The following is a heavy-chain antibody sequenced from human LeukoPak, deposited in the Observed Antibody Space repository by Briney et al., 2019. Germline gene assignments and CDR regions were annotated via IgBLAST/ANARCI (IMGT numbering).Heavy chain of an antibody. V-gene: IGHV3-7*01. CDR3: AREYR. CDR1: GFTFNRYW. J-gene: IGHJ3*01. D-gene: IGHD1-14*01. Sequence: PGGSLRLSCTASGFTFNRYWMSWVRQAPGKGPEWVASIKEDGSVKYYVDSVTGRFTISRDNAKNSLHLQMNSLKFEDTAVYYCAREYRWGQGTMVTVSS. CDR2: IKEDGSVK.